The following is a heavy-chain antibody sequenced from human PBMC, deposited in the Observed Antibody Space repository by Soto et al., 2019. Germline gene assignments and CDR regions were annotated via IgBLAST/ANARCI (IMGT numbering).Heavy chain of an antibody. CDR1: GFTFSSYD. CDR3: VRRVSGNYDY. CDR2: ISSNGGTT. J-gene: IGHJ4*02. V-gene: IGHV3-64*01. D-gene: IGHD1-7*01. Sequence: EVQLAESGGGMVQPGGSLRLSCVASGFTFSSYDMHWVRQAPGKGLEYVSSISSNGGTTYYGNSVKGRFTISRDNSKNTLYLQRGSRRAEHMAVYYCVRRVSGNYDYWGQGTLVTVSS.